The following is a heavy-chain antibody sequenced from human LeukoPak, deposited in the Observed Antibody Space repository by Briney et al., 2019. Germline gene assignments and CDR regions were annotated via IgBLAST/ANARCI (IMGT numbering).Heavy chain of an antibody. Sequence: GGSLRLSCAASGFTFSSYGMHWVRQAPGKGLEWVAVISYDGSNKYYADSVKGRFTISRDNSKNTLYLQMNSLRSEDTAVYYCARGRRALTGTYEYYFDYWGQGTLVTVSS. CDR1: GFTFSSYG. V-gene: IGHV3-30*03. CDR3: ARGRRALTGTYEYYFDY. CDR2: ISYDGSNK. J-gene: IGHJ4*02. D-gene: IGHD1-20*01.